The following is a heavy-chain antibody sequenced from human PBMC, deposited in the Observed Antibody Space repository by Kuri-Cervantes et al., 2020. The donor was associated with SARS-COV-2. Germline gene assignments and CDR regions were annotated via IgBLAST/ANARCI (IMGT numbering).Heavy chain of an antibody. Sequence: KISCKASGGTFSSYAISWVRQAPGQGLEWMGRIIPIFGIANYAQKFQGRVTITADKSTSTAYMELSSLRSEDTAVYYCARDRGYSSSWYKPNWFDPWGQGTLVTVSS. D-gene: IGHD6-13*01. J-gene: IGHJ5*02. CDR2: IIPIFGIA. CDR1: GGTFSSYA. V-gene: IGHV1-69*04. CDR3: ARDRGYSSSWYKPNWFDP.